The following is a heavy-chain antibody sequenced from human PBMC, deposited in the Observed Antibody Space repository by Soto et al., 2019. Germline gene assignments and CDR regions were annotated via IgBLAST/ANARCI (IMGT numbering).Heavy chain of an antibody. CDR3: ARVGYCSSTSCYEPGP. Sequence: SVKVSCKASGGTFSSYTISWVRQAPGQGLEWMGRIIPILGIANYAQKFKGRVTITADKSTSTAYMELSSLRSEDTAVYYCARVGYCSSTSCYEPGPWGQGTLVTVSS. CDR2: IIPILGIA. CDR1: GGTFSSYT. D-gene: IGHD2-2*03. J-gene: IGHJ5*02. V-gene: IGHV1-69*02.